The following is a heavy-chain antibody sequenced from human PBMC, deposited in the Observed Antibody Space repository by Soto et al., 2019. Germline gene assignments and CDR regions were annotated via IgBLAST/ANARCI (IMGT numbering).Heavy chain of an antibody. CDR3: ARASVRWGWGQYYYGMDV. V-gene: IGHV1-69*06. CDR2: IIPIFGTA. CDR1: GGTFSSYA. Sequence: ASVKVSCKASGGTFSSYAISWVRQAPGQGLEWMGGIIPIFGTANYAQKFQGRVTITADKSTSTAYMELSSLRSEDTAVYYCARASVRWGWGQYYYGMDVWGQGTLVTVSS. D-gene: IGHD4-17*01. J-gene: IGHJ6*02.